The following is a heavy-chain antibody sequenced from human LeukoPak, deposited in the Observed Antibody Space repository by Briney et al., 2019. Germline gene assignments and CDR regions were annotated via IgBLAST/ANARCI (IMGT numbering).Heavy chain of an antibody. J-gene: IGHJ4*02. CDR3: ARDKYGGNSAFDY. V-gene: IGHV4-61*08. CDR2: IYYSGST. CDR1: GGSISSGDYS. Sequence: SETLSLTCAVSGGSISSGDYSWSWIRQPPGKGLEWIGYIYYSGSTNYNPSLKSRVTISVDTSKNQFSLKLSSVTAADTAVYYCARDKYGGNSAFDYWGQGTLVTVSS. D-gene: IGHD4-23*01.